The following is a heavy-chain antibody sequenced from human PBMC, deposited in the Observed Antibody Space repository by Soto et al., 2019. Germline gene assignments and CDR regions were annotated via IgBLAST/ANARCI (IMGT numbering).Heavy chain of an antibody. Sequence: EVQLLESGGGLVQPGGSLRLSCAASGFTFSSYAMSWVRQAPGKGLEWVSAISGSGGSTYYADSVTGRFTISRDNSKNTLYLQMNSLRAEDTAVYYCAKGFLEWLLSFDYWGQGTLVTVSS. D-gene: IGHD3-3*01. V-gene: IGHV3-23*01. CDR1: GFTFSSYA. CDR3: AKGFLEWLLSFDY. CDR2: ISGSGGST. J-gene: IGHJ4*02.